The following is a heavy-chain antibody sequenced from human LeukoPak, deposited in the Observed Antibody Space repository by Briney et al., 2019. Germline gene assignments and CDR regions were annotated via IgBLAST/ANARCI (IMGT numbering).Heavy chain of an antibody. D-gene: IGHD3-22*01. CDR2: INHSGST. CDR1: GGSFSGDY. Sequence: SETLSLTCAVYGGSFSGDYWSWIRQPPGEGMEWIGEINHSGSTNYNPSLKIRVPISVDTSKNQFPLKLSSVTAADTAVYYCGRCLGLHSEDSSGYYKFGYWGQGTMVTASS. V-gene: IGHV4-34*01. CDR3: GRCLGLHSEDSSGYYKFGY. J-gene: IGHJ4*02.